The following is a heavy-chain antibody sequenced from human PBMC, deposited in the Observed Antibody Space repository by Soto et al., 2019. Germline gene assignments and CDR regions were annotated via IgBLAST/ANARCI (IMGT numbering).Heavy chain of an antibody. V-gene: IGHV3-33*01. CDR2: IWYDGSNK. Sequence: PGGSLRLCCAASGFTFSSYGMHWVRQAPGKGLEWVAVIWYDGSNKYYADSVKGRFTISRDNSKNTLYLQMNSLRAEDTAVYYCARNTKIAAAGTGSLYMRYWGQGTLVTVSS. CDR3: ARNTKIAAAGTGSLYMRY. CDR1: GFTFSSYG. D-gene: IGHD6-13*01. J-gene: IGHJ4*02.